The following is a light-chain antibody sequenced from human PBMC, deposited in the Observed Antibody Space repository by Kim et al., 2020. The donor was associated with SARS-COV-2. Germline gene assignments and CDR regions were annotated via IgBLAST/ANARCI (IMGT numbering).Light chain of an antibody. J-gene: IGLJ2*01. V-gene: IGLV1-40*01. CDR1: SSNDGAGYD. Sequence: RVTITCTRSSSNDGAGYDVHWYQQLPGTAPQILIYGDVSRPSWVADRLSAAKSGTSASLAITWLQAEDEADYYCQSYDSGLSGSKVFGGGTQLTVL. CDR2: GDV. CDR3: QSYDSGLSGSKV.